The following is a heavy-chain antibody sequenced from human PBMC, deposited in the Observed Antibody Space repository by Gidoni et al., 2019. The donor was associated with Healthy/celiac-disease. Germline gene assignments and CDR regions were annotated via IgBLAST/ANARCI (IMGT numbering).Heavy chain of an antibody. D-gene: IGHD3-3*01. CDR3: ARDSMYYDFWSGSRSVYYFDY. Sequence: QVQLVQSGAEVKKPGASVKVSCKASGYTFTSYGISWVRQAPGQGLEWMGWISAYNGNTNYAQKLQGRVTMTTDTSTSTAYMELRSLRSDDTAVYYCARDSMYYDFWSGSRSVYYFDYWGQGTLVTVSS. J-gene: IGHJ4*02. CDR1: GYTFTSYG. CDR2: ISAYNGNT. V-gene: IGHV1-18*01.